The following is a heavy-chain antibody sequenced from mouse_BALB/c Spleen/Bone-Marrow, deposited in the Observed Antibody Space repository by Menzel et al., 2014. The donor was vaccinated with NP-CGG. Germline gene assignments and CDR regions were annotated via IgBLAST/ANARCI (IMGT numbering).Heavy chain of an antibody. CDR3: AMYYYGSNLFAY. CDR2: IDPANGNT. Sequence: VQLKESGAELVKPGASVKLSCTASGFNIKDTYMHWVKQRPEQGLEWIGRIDPANGNTKYDPKFQGKATITADTSSNTAYLQLSSLTFEDTAVYYCAMYYYGSNLFAYWGQGTLVTVSA. V-gene: IGHV14-3*02. CDR1: GFNIKDTY. D-gene: IGHD1-1*01. J-gene: IGHJ3*01.